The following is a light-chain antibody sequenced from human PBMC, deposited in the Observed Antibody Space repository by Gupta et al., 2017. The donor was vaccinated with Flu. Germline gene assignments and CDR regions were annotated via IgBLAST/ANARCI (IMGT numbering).Light chain of an antibody. CDR2: END. CDR3: GPWDTSRNAYV. Sequence: QSVLTQPPPLSAAPGQKVTISCSGSNSNIVNNYVSWYQQLPGTAPKLVIYENDKRPSGIPDRFSGSKSGTSATLAITGLQTGDEADYFCGPWDTSRNAYVFGTGTKVIVL. CDR1: NSNIVNNY. V-gene: IGLV1-51*01. J-gene: IGLJ1*01.